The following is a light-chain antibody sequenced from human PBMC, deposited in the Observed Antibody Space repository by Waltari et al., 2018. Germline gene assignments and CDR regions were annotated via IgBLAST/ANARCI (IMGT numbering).Light chain of an antibody. CDR1: QSVSSIY. Sequence: EIVLTQSPDTLSLSPGERATLPCRASQSVSSIYLAWYQQKPGQAPRLLIYGASSRATGIPDRFSGSGSGTDFSLTISRLEPEDFAVYYCQHYDTSPPQITFGPGTKVDIK. J-gene: IGKJ3*01. V-gene: IGKV3-20*01. CDR3: QHYDTSPPQIT. CDR2: GAS.